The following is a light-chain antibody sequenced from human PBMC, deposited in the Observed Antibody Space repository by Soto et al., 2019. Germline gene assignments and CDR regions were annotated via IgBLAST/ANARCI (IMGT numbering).Light chain of an antibody. J-gene: IGKJ5*01. CDR1: QSVTSSY. V-gene: IGKV3-20*01. Sequence: EIVLTQSPGTLSLSPGERATLSCRASQSVTSSYLAWYQKKPGQSPRLLIYRASSRATGIADRFSGSGSGTDFTLTIIRLEAEDFAGYYCQHSGSTLITFGQGTRLEIK. CDR2: RAS. CDR3: QHSGSTLIT.